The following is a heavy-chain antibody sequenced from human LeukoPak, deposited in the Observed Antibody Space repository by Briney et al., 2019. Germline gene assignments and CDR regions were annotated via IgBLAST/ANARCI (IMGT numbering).Heavy chain of an antibody. Sequence: KPSETLSLTCTVSGGSISSSSYYWGWIRQPPGKGLEWIGSIYYSGSTCYNPSLKSRVTISVDTSKNQFSLKLSSVTAADTAVYYCARRKGFGEGYFDSWGQGTLVTVSS. CDR2: IYYSGST. V-gene: IGHV4-39*01. CDR3: ARRKGFGEGYFDS. D-gene: IGHD3-10*01. CDR1: GGSISSSSYY. J-gene: IGHJ4*02.